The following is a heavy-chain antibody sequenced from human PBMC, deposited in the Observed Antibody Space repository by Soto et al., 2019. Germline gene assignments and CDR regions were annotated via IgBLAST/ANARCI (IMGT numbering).Heavy chain of an antibody. V-gene: IGHV1-18*01. Sequence: GASVKVSCKASGYTFTSYGISWVRQAPGQGLEWMGWISAYNGNTNYARKLQGRVTMTTDTSTSTAYMELRSLRSDDTAVYYCARDGGFGELLWYYYYGMDVWGQGTTVTVSS. CDR1: GYTFTSYG. CDR2: ISAYNGNT. D-gene: IGHD3-10*01. J-gene: IGHJ6*02. CDR3: ARDGGFGELLWYYYYGMDV.